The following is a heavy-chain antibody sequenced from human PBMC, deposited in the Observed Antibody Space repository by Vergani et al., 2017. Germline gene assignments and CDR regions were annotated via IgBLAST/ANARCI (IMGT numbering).Heavy chain of an antibody. CDR1: GGSISSSSYY. Sequence: QLQLQESGPGLVKPSETLSLTCTVSGGSISSSSYYWSWIRQHPGKGLEWIGYIYYSGSTYYNPSLKSRVTISVDTSKNQFSLKLSSVTAADTAVYYCARPTNSGSYFGLGYWGQGTLVTVSS. V-gene: IGHV4-31*03. D-gene: IGHD1-26*01. J-gene: IGHJ4*02. CDR3: ARPTNSGSYFGLGY. CDR2: IYYSGST.